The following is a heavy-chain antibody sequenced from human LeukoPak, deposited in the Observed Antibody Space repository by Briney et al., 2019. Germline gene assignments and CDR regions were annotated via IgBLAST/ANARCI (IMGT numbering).Heavy chain of an antibody. D-gene: IGHD4-23*01. CDR3: ARGSWGMTTVVMGTYYYYGMDV. CDR2: ISSSSSYT. V-gene: IGHV3-11*06. Sequence: PGGSLRLSCAASGFTFSDYYMSWIRQAPGKGLEWVSYISSSSSYTNYADSVKGRFTIARDNANNSLYLQMNSLRAEDTAVYYCARGSWGMTTVVMGTYYYYGMDVWGQGTTVTVSS. CDR1: GFTFSDYY. J-gene: IGHJ6*02.